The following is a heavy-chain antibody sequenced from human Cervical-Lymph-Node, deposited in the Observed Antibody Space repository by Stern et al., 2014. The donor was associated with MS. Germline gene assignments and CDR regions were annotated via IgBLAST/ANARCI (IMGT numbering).Heavy chain of an antibody. CDR3: ARDTCRGGGCYFRY. CDR1: GFIFSSYA. Sequence: VQLEESGGGVVQPGRSLRLSCAASGFIFSSYAMHWVRQAPGKGLDWVAFLSNEGSKQFYADSVKGRFTISRDNSNNTLYLQMSSLRPEDTAVYYCARDTCRGGGCYFRYWGQGSLITVSS. J-gene: IGHJ4*02. CDR2: LSNEGSKQ. V-gene: IGHV3-30-3*01. D-gene: IGHD2-15*01.